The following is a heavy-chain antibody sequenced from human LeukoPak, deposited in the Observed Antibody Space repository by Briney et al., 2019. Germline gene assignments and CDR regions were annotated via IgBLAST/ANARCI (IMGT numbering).Heavy chain of an antibody. CDR3: AREKYNWNDDLNYFDY. Sequence: GGSLRLSCAASGFTSSSYWMSWVRQAPGKGLEGVANIKQDGSEKYYVDSVKGRFTISRDNAKNSLYLQMNSLRAEDTAVYYCAREKYNWNDDLNYFDYWGQGTLVTVSS. J-gene: IGHJ4*02. V-gene: IGHV3-7*01. D-gene: IGHD1-1*01. CDR2: IKQDGSEK. CDR1: GFTSSSYW.